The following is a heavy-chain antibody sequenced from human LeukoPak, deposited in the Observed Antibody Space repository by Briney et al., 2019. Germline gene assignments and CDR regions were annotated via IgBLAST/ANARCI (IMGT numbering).Heavy chain of an antibody. Sequence: QPGGSLRLSCAASGFTISGSVMSWVRQAPGKGLEWVANIKKDGEEKVYVDSVKGRFTISRDNAMNSLYLQMNTLRAEDTAVYYCARGPYYDGPSFGAFDIWGQGTIVTVSS. J-gene: IGHJ3*02. CDR1: GFTISGSV. V-gene: IGHV3-7*01. D-gene: IGHD3-22*01. CDR3: ARGPYYDGPSFGAFDI. CDR2: IKKDGEEK.